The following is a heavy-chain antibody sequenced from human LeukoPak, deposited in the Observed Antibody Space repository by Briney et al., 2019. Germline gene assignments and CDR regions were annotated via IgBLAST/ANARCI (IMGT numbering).Heavy chain of an antibody. CDR3: AKCGMATTYDDFDI. CDR2: ISWNSGSI. V-gene: IGHV3-9*01. J-gene: IGHJ3*02. D-gene: IGHD5-24*01. Sequence: PGRSLRLSCAASGFTFDDYAMHWVRQAPGKGLEWVSGISWNSGSIGYANSVKGRFTISRDNAKNSLYLQVNSLRTEDTALYYCAKCGMATTYDDFDIWGQGTMVTVSS. CDR1: GFTFDDYA.